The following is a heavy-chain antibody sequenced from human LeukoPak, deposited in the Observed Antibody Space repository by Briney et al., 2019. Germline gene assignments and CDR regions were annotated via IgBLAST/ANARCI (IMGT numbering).Heavy chain of an antibody. V-gene: IGHV3-23*01. D-gene: IGHD3-9*01. Sequence: GGSLRLSCAASGFTFSNAWMSWVRQAPGKGLEWVSAISGSGGSTYYADSAKGRFTISRDNSKNTLYLQMNSLRAEDTAVYYCASSRLAASPRALGGMYYDTLTGYFVDYWGQGTLVTVSS. CDR2: ISGSGGST. CDR3: ASSRLAASPRALGGMYYDTLTGYFVDY. J-gene: IGHJ4*02. CDR1: GFTFSNAW.